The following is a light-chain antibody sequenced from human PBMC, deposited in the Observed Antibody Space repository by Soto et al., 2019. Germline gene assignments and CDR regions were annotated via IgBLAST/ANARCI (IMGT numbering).Light chain of an antibody. CDR2: DAA. Sequence: EIVLTQSPGTLSLSPGETATLSCRASQSIDSGYVAWYQQRPGLSPRLLIFDAASRATGIPDRFSGSGSGTDFTLIIRRLEPEDLAVYYGQQYYRSPYTFGGGTKVEIK. CDR3: QQYYRSPYT. V-gene: IGKV3-20*01. J-gene: IGKJ4*01. CDR1: QSIDSGY.